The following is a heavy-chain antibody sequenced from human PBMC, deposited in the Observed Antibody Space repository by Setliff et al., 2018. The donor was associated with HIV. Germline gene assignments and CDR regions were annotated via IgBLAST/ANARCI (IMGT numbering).Heavy chain of an antibody. Sequence: SETLSLTCAVYGASFSTYYWSWIRQPPGKGLEWIGEINHSGSTNYNPSLKSRVTRSIDTSKNQFSLKLTSVTAADTAVYYCASVRTGYYRIRDYWGQGSRVTVSS. CDR3: ASVRTGYYRIRDY. V-gene: IGHV4-34*01. CDR2: INHSGST. J-gene: IGHJ4*02. CDR1: GASFSTYY. D-gene: IGHD3-9*01.